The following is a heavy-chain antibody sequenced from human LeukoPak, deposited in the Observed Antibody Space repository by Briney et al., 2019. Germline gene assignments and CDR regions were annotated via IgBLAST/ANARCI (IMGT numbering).Heavy chain of an antibody. J-gene: IGHJ4*02. CDR2: IYYSGST. Sequence: TWVRQHPGKGLEWIGYIYYSGSTYYNPSLKSRVTISVDTSKNQFSLKLSSVTAADTAVYYCARAIPSGTLDYWGQGTLVTVSS. V-gene: IGHV4-31*02. D-gene: IGHD2-21*01. CDR3: ARAIPSGTLDY.